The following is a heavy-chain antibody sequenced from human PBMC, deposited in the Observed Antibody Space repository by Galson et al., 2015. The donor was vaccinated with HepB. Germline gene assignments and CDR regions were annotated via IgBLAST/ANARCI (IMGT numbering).Heavy chain of an antibody. CDR1: GDSVSNNTAA. CDR2: TYYRAKWYQ. CDR3: ARVRTRRPPHYYYGLDV. Sequence: CAISGDSVSNNTAAWNWIRQSPSRGLEWLGRTYYRAKWYQDYAVSVKSRMTINSDTSKNQFSLHLNSVTPEDTAVYYCARVRTRRPPHYYYGLDVWGQGTTVTVAS. J-gene: IGHJ6*02. V-gene: IGHV6-1*01.